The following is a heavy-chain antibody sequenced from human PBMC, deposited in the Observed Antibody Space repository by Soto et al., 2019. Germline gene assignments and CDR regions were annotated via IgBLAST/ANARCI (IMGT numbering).Heavy chain of an antibody. Sequence: PGGSLRLSCAASGFAFGDCVMQWVRQPPGGGLEWVSGITWNGGTIRYVDSVKGRFTISRDNAENSLYLQMNSLRPEDTAVYYCAKGGSAALIAPSGRDNWFDPWGQGTQVTVSS. CDR3: AKGGSAALIAPSGRDNWFDP. D-gene: IGHD6-13*01. CDR1: GFAFGDCV. CDR2: ITWNGGTI. V-gene: IGHV3-9*01. J-gene: IGHJ5*02.